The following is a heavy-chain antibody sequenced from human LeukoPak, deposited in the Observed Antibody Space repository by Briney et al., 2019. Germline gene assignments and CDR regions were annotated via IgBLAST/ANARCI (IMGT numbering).Heavy chain of an antibody. CDR3: ARGYNRWFDP. CDR1: GGSISSGSCY. CDR2: IYTSGST. Sequence: PSETPSLTCTVSGGSISSGSCYWSWIRQPAGKGLEWIGRIYTSGSTNYNPSLKSRVTISVDTSKNQFSLKLSSVTAADTAVYYCARGYNRWFDPWGQGTLVTVSS. V-gene: IGHV4-61*02. J-gene: IGHJ5*02. D-gene: IGHD1-14*01.